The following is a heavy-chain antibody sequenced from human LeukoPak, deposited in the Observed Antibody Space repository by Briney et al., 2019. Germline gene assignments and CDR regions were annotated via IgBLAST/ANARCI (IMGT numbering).Heavy chain of an antibody. CDR1: GGSISSYY. J-gene: IGHJ5*02. Sequence: PSETLSLTCTVSGGSISSYYWSWIRQPPGKGLEWIGYIYYSGSTNYNPSLKSRVTISVDTSKNQFSLKLSSVTAADTAVYYCARGAYCSSTSCYLATKYNWFDPWGQGTLVTVSS. D-gene: IGHD2-2*01. CDR2: IYYSGST. V-gene: IGHV4-59*01. CDR3: ARGAYCSSTSCYLATKYNWFDP.